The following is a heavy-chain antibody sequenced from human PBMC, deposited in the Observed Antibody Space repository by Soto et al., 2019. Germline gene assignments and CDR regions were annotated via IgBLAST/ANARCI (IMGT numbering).Heavy chain of an antibody. CDR3: ARTYCSSTSCYGADY. V-gene: IGHV4-30-4*01. D-gene: IGHD2-2*01. CDR2: IYYSGST. J-gene: IGHJ4*02. Sequence: QVQLQESGPGLVKPSQTLSLTCTVSGGSISSGDYYWSWIRQPPGKGLEWIGYIYYSGSTYYNPSLKSRVTISVDTSKNQFSLKLSSVTAADMAVYYCARTYCSSTSCYGADYWGQGTLVTVSS. CDR1: GGSISSGDYY.